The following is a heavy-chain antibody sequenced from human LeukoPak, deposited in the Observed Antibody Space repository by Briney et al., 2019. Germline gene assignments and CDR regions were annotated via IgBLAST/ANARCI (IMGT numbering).Heavy chain of an antibody. Sequence: GASVKVSCKASGYTFTGYYMHWVRRAPGQGLEWMGWINPNSGGTNYAQKFQGRVTMTRDTSISTAYMELSRLRSDDTAVYYCARDGVGYCSGGSCPVPILRLLDYWGQGTLVTVSS. CDR3: ARDGVGYCSGGSCPVPILRLLDY. V-gene: IGHV1-2*02. J-gene: IGHJ4*02. D-gene: IGHD2-15*01. CDR1: GYTFTGYY. CDR2: INPNSGGT.